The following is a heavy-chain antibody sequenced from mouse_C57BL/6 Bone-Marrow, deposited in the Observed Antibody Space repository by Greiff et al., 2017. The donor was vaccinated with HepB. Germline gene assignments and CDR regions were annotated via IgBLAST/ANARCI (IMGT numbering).Heavy chain of an antibody. Sequence: EVKLMESGGDLVKPGGSLKLSCAASGFTFSSYGMSWVRQTPDKRLEWVATISSGGSYTYYPDSVKGRFTISRDNAKNTLYLQMSSLKSEDTAMYYCARRPYGSSWFAYWGQGTLVTVSA. D-gene: IGHD1-1*01. J-gene: IGHJ3*01. CDR2: ISSGGSYT. CDR3: ARRPYGSSWFAY. CDR1: GFTFSSYG. V-gene: IGHV5-6*02.